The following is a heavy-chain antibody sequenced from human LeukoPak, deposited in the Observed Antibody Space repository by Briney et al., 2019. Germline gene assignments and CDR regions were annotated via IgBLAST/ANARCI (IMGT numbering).Heavy chain of an antibody. CDR1: GFTFSSYA. V-gene: IGHV3-23*01. Sequence: GGSLRLSCAASGFTFSSYAMSWVRQAPGKGLEWVSAISGSGGSTYYADSVKGRFTISRDNSKNTLYLQMNSLRAEDTAINYCAKESPYYSDRDYYFDYWGQGTLVTVSS. J-gene: IGHJ4*02. CDR3: AKESPYYSDRDYYFDY. CDR2: ISGSGGST. D-gene: IGHD3-22*01.